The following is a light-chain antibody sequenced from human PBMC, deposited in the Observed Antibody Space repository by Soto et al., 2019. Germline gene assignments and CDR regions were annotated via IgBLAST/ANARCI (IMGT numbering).Light chain of an antibody. CDR2: GNS. CDR1: STNIGAGYD. V-gene: IGLV1-40*01. CDR3: SSYTSSISGNVV. J-gene: IGLJ1*01. Sequence: QSVLTQPPSVSGAPGQRVTISCTGTSTNIGAGYDVHWYQQHPGTAPKLLIYGNSNRPSGVPNRFSGSKSGTTASLAITGLQPEDEADYYCSSYTSSISGNVVFGAGTKLTVL.